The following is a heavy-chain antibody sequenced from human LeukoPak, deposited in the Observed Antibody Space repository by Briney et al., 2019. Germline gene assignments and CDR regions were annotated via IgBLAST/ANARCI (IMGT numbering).Heavy chain of an antibody. CDR2: ISWNSGSI. CDR3: AKDIDSSSWEAFDI. J-gene: IGHJ3*02. Sequence: PGGSLRFSCAASGFTFDDYAMHGVRQAPGKGLEWVSGISWNSGSIGYADSVKGRFTISRDNAKNSLYLQMNSLRAEDTALYYCAKDIDSSSWEAFDIWGQGTMVTVSS. CDR1: GFTFDDYA. V-gene: IGHV3-9*01. D-gene: IGHD6-13*01.